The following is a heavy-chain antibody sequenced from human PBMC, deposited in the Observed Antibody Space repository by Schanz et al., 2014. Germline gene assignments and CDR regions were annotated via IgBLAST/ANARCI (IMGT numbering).Heavy chain of an antibody. J-gene: IGHJ4*02. CDR1: GFNSDDYA. D-gene: IGHD1-20*01. V-gene: IGHV3-23*04. CDR2: ISGGGGTT. Sequence: EVQLVESGGGVVRPGGSLRLSCTASGFNSDDYAMHWVRQAPGKGLEWVSAISGGGGTTYYADSVKGRFTISRDNSKNTLYLQMNSLRAEDTAVYYCANNWNLDYWGQGTLVAVSS. CDR3: ANNWNLDY.